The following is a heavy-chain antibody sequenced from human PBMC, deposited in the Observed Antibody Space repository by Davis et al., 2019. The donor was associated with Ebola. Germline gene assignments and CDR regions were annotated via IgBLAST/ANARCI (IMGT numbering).Heavy chain of an antibody. CDR2: INSDGSTT. J-gene: IGHJ3*01. V-gene: IGHV3-74*01. Sequence: HTGGSLRLSCAASRFTFSDSWMHWVRQVPGKGLAWVARINSDGSTTHYADSVKGRFTISRDNPNNTLYLQMDSLTEDDTALYYCARGVDTTLAWWSDALDVWGQGTMVTVSS. D-gene: IGHD2-8*02. CDR3: ARGVDTTLAWWSDALDV. CDR1: RFTFSDSW.